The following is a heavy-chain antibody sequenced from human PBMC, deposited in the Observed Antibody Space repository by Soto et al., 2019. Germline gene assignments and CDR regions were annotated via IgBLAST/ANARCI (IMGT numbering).Heavy chain of an antibody. J-gene: IGHJ5*02. V-gene: IGHV4-31*03. CDR2: IYYSGSI. CDR1: GGSISSGGYY. Sequence: QVQLQESGPGLVKPSQTLSLTCTVSGGSISSGGYYWSWIRQHPGKGLEWIGYIYYSGSIYYNPSLKSRVTISVDTSKNQFSLKLSSVTAADTAVYYCAREVVVVAASSYNWFDPWGQGTLVTVSS. CDR3: AREVVVVAASSYNWFDP. D-gene: IGHD2-15*01.